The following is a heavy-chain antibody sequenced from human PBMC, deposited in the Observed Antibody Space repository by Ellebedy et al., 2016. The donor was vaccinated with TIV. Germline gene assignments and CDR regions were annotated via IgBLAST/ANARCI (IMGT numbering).Heavy chain of an antibody. CDR1: GGSFSGYY. V-gene: IGHV4-59*01. CDR2: IYYSGST. Sequence: SETLSLTXAVYGGSFSGYYWSWIRQPPGKGLEWIGYIYYSGSTNYNPSLKSRVTISVDTSKNQFSLKLSSVTAADTAVYYCASGESGYYYYGMDVWGQGTTVTVSS. CDR3: ASGESGYYYYGMDV. J-gene: IGHJ6*02.